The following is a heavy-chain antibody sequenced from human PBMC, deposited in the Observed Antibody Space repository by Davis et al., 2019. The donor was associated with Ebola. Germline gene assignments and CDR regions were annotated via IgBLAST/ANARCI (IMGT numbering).Heavy chain of an antibody. V-gene: IGHV3-74*01. Sequence: PGGSLRLSCVGSEFTFRSYWFYWVRHAPGKGLEWVSRIDTDGSTTNYADSVRGRFTISRDNAKNTLFLQMNSLRADDTAVYYCARDVGGRAGYWGQGTLVTVSS. CDR2: IDTDGSTT. CDR3: ARDVGGRAGY. J-gene: IGHJ4*02. CDR1: EFTFRSYW.